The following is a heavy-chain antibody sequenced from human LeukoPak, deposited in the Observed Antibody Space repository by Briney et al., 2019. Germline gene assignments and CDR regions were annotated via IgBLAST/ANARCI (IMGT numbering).Heavy chain of an antibody. Sequence: SETLSLTCTVSGGSISSYYWSWTRQPPGKGLEWIGYIYYSGSTNYNPSLKSRVSISVDTSKNQFSLKLSSVTAADTAMYYCVRGARGYNYGPFDYWGQGTLVAVSS. J-gene: IGHJ4*02. CDR1: GGSISSYY. V-gene: IGHV4-59*01. D-gene: IGHD5-18*01. CDR2: IYYSGST. CDR3: VRGARGYNYGPFDY.